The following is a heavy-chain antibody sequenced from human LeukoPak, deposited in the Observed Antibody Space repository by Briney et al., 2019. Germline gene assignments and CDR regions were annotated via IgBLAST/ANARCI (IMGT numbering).Heavy chain of an antibody. CDR2: INQDGSER. J-gene: IGHJ6*04. V-gene: IGHV3-7*03. CDR1: GFTFSSWW. Sequence: PGVSLRLSCAASGFTFSSWWMSWVRQAPGKGLEWVAHINQDGSERDYVDSVKGRFTISRDNAKNSLYVQMNSLRAEDTAVYYCARGHYGLDVWGKGTTVTVSS. CDR3: ARGHYGLDV.